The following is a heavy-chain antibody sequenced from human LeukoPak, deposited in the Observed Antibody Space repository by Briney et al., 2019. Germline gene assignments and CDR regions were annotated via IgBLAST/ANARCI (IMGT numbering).Heavy chain of an antibody. D-gene: IGHD3-10*01. Sequence: QPGGSLRLSCAASGFTFSSYWMSWVRQAPGKGLEWVANIKQDGSEKYYVDSVKGRFTISRDNAKNSLYLQMNSLRAEDTAVYYCARDERYYYGSGSYRIGGGPFDYWGQGTLVTVSS. CDR2: IKQDGSEK. V-gene: IGHV3-7*01. J-gene: IGHJ4*02. CDR3: ARDERYYYGSGSYRIGGGPFDY. CDR1: GFTFSSYW.